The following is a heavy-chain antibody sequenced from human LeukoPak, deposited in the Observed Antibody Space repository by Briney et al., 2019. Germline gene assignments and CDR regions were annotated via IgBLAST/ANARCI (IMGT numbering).Heavy chain of an antibody. J-gene: IGHJ3*02. CDR2: IYHSGST. CDR3: ARQTYYYDSSGYYPHDTFDI. D-gene: IGHD3-22*01. V-gene: IGHV4-38-2*01. Sequence: SETLSLTCAVSGYSISSGYYWGWIRQPPGKGLEWIGSIYHSGSTYYNPSLKSRVTISVDTSKNQFSLKLSSVTAADTAVHYCARQTYYYDSSGYYPHDTFDIWGQGTMVTVSS. CDR1: GYSISSGYY.